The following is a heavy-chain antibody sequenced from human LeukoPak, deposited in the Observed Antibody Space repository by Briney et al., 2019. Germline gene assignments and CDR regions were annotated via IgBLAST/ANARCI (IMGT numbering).Heavy chain of an antibody. Sequence: SETLSLTCAISRYSISSDYYWGWIRQPPGKGLEWIGSIYHSGTTYYNPSLKSRVTISVDTSKNQFSLKLSSVTAADTAVYYCARHLNSIFGVVTPDYWGQGTLVTVSS. CDR3: ARHLNSIFGVVTPDY. V-gene: IGHV4-38-2*01. CDR1: RYSISSDYY. D-gene: IGHD3-3*01. CDR2: IYHSGTT. J-gene: IGHJ4*02.